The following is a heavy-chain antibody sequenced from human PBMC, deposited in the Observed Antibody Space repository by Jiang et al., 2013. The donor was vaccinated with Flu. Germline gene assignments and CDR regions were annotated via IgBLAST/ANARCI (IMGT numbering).Heavy chain of an antibody. J-gene: IGHJ6*02. V-gene: IGHV3-43*01. Sequence: CAAPGFTFDDYTMHWVRQAPGKGLEWVSLISWDGGSTYYADSVRGRFTISRDNSKNSLYLQMNSLRTEDTALYYCAKDTNSIAAAVAYYYYGMDVWGQGTTVTVSS. D-gene: IGHD6-13*01. CDR3: AKDTNSIAAAVAYYYYGMDV. CDR1: GFTFDDYT. CDR2: ISWDGGST.